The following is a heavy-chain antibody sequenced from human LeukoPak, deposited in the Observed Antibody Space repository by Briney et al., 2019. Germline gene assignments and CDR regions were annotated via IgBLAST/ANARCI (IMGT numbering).Heavy chain of an antibody. J-gene: IGHJ4*02. V-gene: IGHV3-23*01. CDR2: ISGNSAYT. CDR1: ELTFSNCA. CDR3: AKGRDCTKGVCRNFDY. Sequence: GGSLRLSCAASELTFSNCAMSWVRQAPGKGLEWVSIISGNSAYTHYADSVKGRFTISRDNSKNTLYLQMNSLRAEDTAVYYCAKGRDCTKGVCRNFDYWGQGALVTVSS. D-gene: IGHD2-8*01.